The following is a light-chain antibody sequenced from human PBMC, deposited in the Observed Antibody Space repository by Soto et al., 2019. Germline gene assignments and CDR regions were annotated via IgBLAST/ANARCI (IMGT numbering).Light chain of an antibody. Sequence: EIVLTQSPGTLSLSPVERATLACRAGHTFSYYVAWYQKKPGQAPRLLIXXAASRATGVPDRFSGSGSGTDFTLTISRLEPEDFAVYYCQHSQPYGDSPPLTFGRGTRWIS. CDR1: HTFSYY. V-gene: IGKV3-20*01. J-gene: IGKJ4*01. CDR3: QHSQPYGDSPPLT. CDR2: XAA.